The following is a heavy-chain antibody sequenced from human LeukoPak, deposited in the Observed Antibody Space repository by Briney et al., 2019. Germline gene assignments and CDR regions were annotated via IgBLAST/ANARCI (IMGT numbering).Heavy chain of an antibody. D-gene: IGHD3-22*01. Sequence: GRSLRLSCAASGFTFDDYAMHWVRQAPVKGLEWVSGISWNSGSIGYADSVKGRFTISRDNAKNSLYLQMNSLRAEDTALYYCAKDIGYDSSGYYLDYWGQGTLVTVSS. CDR2: ISWNSGSI. CDR3: AKDIGYDSSGYYLDY. V-gene: IGHV3-9*01. J-gene: IGHJ4*02. CDR1: GFTFDDYA.